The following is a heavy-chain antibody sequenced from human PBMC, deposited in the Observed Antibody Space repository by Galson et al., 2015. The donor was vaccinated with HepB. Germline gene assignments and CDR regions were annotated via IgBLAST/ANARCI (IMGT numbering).Heavy chain of an antibody. J-gene: IGHJ3*02. CDR3: ARDGGISLAPSRVDAFDI. D-gene: IGHD6-19*01. CDR1: GDSVSNNNAA. Sequence: CAISGDSVSNNNAAWNWIRQSPSRGLEWLGRTYYRSRWYDDYAPFVKSRILINADTSNNQFSLRLNFVTPEDTAVYYCARDGGISLAPSRVDAFDIWGQGTMVTVSS. V-gene: IGHV6-1*01. CDR2: TYYRSRWYD.